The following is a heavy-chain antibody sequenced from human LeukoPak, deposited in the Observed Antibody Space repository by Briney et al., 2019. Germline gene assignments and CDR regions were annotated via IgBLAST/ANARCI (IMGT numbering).Heavy chain of an antibody. J-gene: IGHJ4*02. V-gene: IGHV3-7*01. CDR3: ARVHSGSLFHLFDY. Sequence: GGSLRLSCAASGFTFSSYWMSWVRQAPGKGLEWVANIKPDGSEKYYVDSVKGRFTISRDSAKNSLYLQMNSLRAEDTAVYYCARVHSGSLFHLFDYWGQGTLVTVSS. CDR1: GFTFSSYW. CDR2: IKPDGSEK. D-gene: IGHD1-26*01.